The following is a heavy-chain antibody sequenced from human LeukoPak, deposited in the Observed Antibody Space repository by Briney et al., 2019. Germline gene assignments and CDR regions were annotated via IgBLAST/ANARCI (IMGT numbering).Heavy chain of an antibody. D-gene: IGHD1-20*01. V-gene: IGHV3-73*01. CDR1: GFTFSGSA. CDR3: AREEDNWNYLPY. J-gene: IGHJ4*02. Sequence: GGSLRLSCAASGFTFSGSAMHWVRQASGKGLEWVGRIRSKANNYATAYAASVKGRFNISRDDSKNTAYLQMNSLKTEDTAVYYCAREEDNWNYLPYWGQGTLVTVSS. CDR2: IRSKANNYAT.